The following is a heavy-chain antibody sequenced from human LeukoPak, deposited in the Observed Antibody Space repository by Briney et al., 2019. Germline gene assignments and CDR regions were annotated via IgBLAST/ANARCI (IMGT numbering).Heavy chain of an antibody. CDR1: GGSITTTSYF. J-gene: IGHJ5*02. CDR3: ARVYSSTHNWFDT. V-gene: IGHV4-39*07. D-gene: IGHD2-2*01. Sequence: SETLSLTCTVSGGSITTTSYFWAWIRQPPGGGLEWIASIYYSGTTYYNSSLKSRVTISVETSKNHFSLKLSSVTAADTALYYCARVYSSTHNWFDTWGQGTPVTASS. CDR2: IYYSGTT.